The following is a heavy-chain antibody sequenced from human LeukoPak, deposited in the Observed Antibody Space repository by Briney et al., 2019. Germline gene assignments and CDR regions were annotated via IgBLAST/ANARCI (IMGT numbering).Heavy chain of an antibody. CDR1: GGSINSYY. CDR3: ARYCSSTSCFMWVA. D-gene: IGHD2-2*01. Sequence: PSETLSLTCTVSGGSINSYYWSWIRQPAGKGLEWIGRIYTSGSTNYNPSLKSRVTISVDTSKNQFSLKLSSVTAADTAVYYCARYCSSTSCFMWVAWGQGTLVTVSS. J-gene: IGHJ4*02. V-gene: IGHV4-4*07. CDR2: IYTSGST.